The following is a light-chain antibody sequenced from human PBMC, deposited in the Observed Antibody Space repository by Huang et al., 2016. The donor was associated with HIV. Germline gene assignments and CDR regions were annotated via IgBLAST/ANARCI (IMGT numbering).Light chain of an antibody. CDR2: GAS. CDR3: QQYNDWPPMYT. J-gene: IGKJ2*01. CDR1: QSVGSN. V-gene: IGKV3-15*01. Sequence: EIILTQSPATLSVSPGERATLSCRASQSVGSNLVWYQQKPGQPPRLLIYGASTRATGIPARFRGSGSGTDFTLTISSLQSEDFAVYYCQQYNDWPPMYTFGQGTKLEIK.